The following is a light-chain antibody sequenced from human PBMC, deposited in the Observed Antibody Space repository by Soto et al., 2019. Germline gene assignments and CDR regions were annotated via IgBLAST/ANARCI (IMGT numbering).Light chain of an antibody. CDR2: EVS. Sequence: QSALTQPASVSGSPGQSITISCTGTSSDVGAYKYVSWYQQHPGKAPKLMIYEVSNRPSGVSNRFSGSKSGNTASLTISGLQAEDDADYYCSSYTTNIIPVFGGGTKLTVL. CDR1: SSDVGAYKY. J-gene: IGLJ3*02. CDR3: SSYTTNIIPV. V-gene: IGLV2-14*01.